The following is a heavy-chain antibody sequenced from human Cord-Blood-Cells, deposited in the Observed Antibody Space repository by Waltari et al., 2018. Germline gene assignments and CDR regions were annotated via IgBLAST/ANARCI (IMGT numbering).Heavy chain of an antibody. CDR3: AKMRNKDDFWSGYYYYGMDV. D-gene: IGHD3-3*01. CDR2: ISWNSGSI. Sequence: VSGISWNSGSIGYADSVKGRFTISRDNAKNSLYLQMNSLRAEDTALYYCAKMRNKDDFWSGYYYYGMDVWGQGTTVTVSS. J-gene: IGHJ6*02. V-gene: IGHV3-9*01.